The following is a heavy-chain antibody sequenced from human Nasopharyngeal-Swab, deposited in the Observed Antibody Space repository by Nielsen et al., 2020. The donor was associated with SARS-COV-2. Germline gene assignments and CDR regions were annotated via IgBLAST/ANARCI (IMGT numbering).Heavy chain of an antibody. CDR2: VVPEAGEP. CDR3: ASEGSGVFGVVIYAFDI. D-gene: IGHD3-3*01. V-gene: IGHV1-24*01. Sequence: ASVKVSCKVSGYTLTVLPIHWVRQAPGKGLEWMGTVVPEAGEPIYAQNFQGRVTMTEDTSTYTAYLELSSLRSEDTAVYYWASEGSGVFGVVIYAFDIWGPGTLVTVSS. CDR1: GYTLTVLP. J-gene: IGHJ3*02.